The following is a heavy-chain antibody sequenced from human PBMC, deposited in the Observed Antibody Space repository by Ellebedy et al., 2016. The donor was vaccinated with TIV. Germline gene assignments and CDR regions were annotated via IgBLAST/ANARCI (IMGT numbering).Heavy chain of an antibody. CDR3: ARWFGELLYVRWFDP. CDR2: IYYSGST. D-gene: IGHD3-10*01. J-gene: IGHJ5*02. V-gene: IGHV4-39*01. CDR1: GGSISRSSYY. Sequence: SETLSLTCTVSGGSISRSSYYWGWIRQPPQKGLEWIGSIYYSGSTYYNPSLKSRVTMSVDTSKNQFYLRLTSVTAADTAMYYCARWFGELLYVRWFDPWGQGTLVTVSS.